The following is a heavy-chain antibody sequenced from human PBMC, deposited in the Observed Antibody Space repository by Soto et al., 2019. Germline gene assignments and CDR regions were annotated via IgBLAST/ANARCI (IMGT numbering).Heavy chain of an antibody. CDR2: IYYSGST. CDR1: GGSISSSSYY. J-gene: IGHJ4*02. CDR3: ARQWSGTLYYFDY. D-gene: IGHD3-3*01. V-gene: IGHV4-39*01. Sequence: SETLSITCTVSGGSISSSSYYWGWIRQPPGKGLEWIGSIYYSGSTYYNPSLKSRVTISVDTSKNQFSLKLSSVTAADTAVYYCARQWSGTLYYFDYWGQGTLVTVSS.